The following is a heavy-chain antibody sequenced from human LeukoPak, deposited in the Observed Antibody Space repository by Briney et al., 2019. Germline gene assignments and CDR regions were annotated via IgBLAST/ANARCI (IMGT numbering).Heavy chain of an antibody. D-gene: IGHD3-16*02. CDR3: ARGPRSRGFFDY. Sequence: GGSLRLSCAASGFTFSSYEMNWVRQAPGEGLEWVSYISSSGSTIYYADSVKGRFTISRDNAKNSLYLQMNSLRAEDTAVYYCARGPRSRGFFDYWGQGTLVTVSS. V-gene: IGHV3-48*03. CDR1: GFTFSSYE. CDR2: ISSSGSTI. J-gene: IGHJ4*02.